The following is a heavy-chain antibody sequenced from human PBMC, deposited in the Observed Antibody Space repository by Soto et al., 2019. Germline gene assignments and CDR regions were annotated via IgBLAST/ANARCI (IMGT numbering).Heavy chain of an antibody. Sequence: QITLKTSGPTLVKLTQTHTLTCTFSGFSLSTSGVGVGWIRQPPGKALEWLALLYWDDAKPYTPSLKSRLTITKNTSKNQVVLTMTNMDPVDTATYYCAHKLEPAATFDYWGQGTLVTVSS. CDR2: LYWDDAK. D-gene: IGHD2-2*01. CDR1: GFSLSTSGVG. CDR3: AHKLEPAATFDY. J-gene: IGHJ4*02. V-gene: IGHV2-5*02.